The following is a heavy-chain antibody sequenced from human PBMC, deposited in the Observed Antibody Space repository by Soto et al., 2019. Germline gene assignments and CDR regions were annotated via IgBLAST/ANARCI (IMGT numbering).Heavy chain of an antibody. CDR2: ISFDGANK. CDR3: ARDGYNRGGFDY. J-gene: IGHJ4*02. CDR1: GFTFSSYN. Sequence: QVQLVESGGGVVPPGGSLRVSCVASGFTFSSYNMHWVRQAPGEWLEWVAVISFDGANKFYADSVKGRFTISRDISRDTLYLQMSSLRDEDTAIYYCARDGYNRGGFDYWGQGTLVTVSS. D-gene: IGHD3-10*01. V-gene: IGHV3-30-3*01.